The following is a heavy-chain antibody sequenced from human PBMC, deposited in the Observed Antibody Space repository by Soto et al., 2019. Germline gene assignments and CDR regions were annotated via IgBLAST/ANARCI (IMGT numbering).Heavy chain of an antibody. CDR2: INTSGGST. CDR3: ASLEITGY. CDR1: GYTLSSNY. D-gene: IGHD3-16*01. J-gene: IGHJ4*01. V-gene: IGHV1-46*01. Sequence: ASVKVSCKASGYTLSSNYMVWVRQAPGQGLEWMGIINTSGGSTDYAQKFQGRLTMTRDTSTNTVYMELSSLRSEDTDVYYCASLEITGYWG.